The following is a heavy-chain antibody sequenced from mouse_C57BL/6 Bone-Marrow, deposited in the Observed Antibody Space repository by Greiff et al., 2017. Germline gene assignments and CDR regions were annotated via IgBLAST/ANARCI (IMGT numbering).Heavy chain of an antibody. J-gene: IGHJ4*01. CDR3: ARSLYYRAMDY. D-gene: IGHD2-14*01. V-gene: IGHV2-6*01. CDR1: GFSLTSYG. CDR2: IWGVGST. Sequence: VMLVESGPGLVAPSQSLSITCTVSGFSLTSYGVDWVRQSPGKGLEWLGVIWGVGSTNYNSALKSRLSISKDNSKSQIFLKMNSLQTADTAMYYCARSLYYRAMDYWGQGTSVTVSS.